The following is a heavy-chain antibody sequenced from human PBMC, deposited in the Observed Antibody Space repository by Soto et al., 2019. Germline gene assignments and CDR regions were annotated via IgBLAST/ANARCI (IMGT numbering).Heavy chain of an antibody. J-gene: IGHJ5*02. D-gene: IGHD2-15*01. CDR3: ARDRARFCSGGSCCGVDP. V-gene: IGHV4-61*03. CDR1: GDPVSSGSYY. CDR2: IYYSGST. Sequence: PSETLSLTCTVSGDPVSSGSYYWSWIRQPPGKGLEWIGYIYYSGSTNYNPSLKSRVTMSVDTSKNNFSLKLSSVTAADTAVYYCARDRARFCSGGSCCGVDPWGQGTLVTVSS.